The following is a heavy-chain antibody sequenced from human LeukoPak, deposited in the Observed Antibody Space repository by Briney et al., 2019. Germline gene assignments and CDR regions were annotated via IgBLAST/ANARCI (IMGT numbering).Heavy chain of an antibody. Sequence: SETLSLTCAVYGESFSGYFWSWIRQPPGKGLEWIGSIYYSGSTYYNPSLKSRVTISVDTSKNQFSLKLSSVTAADTAVYYCARHRVGEQNWFDPWGQGTLVTVSS. CDR3: ARHRVGEQNWFDP. J-gene: IGHJ5*02. V-gene: IGHV4-34*01. CDR2: IYYSGST. CDR1: GESFSGYF. D-gene: IGHD1-26*01.